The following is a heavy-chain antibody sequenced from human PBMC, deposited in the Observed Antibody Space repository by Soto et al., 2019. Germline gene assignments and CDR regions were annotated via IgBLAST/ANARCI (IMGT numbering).Heavy chain of an antibody. D-gene: IGHD3-3*01. J-gene: IGHJ3*02. CDR3: ASDLYYDFWSGYYSRAFDI. CDR1: GFTVSSNY. CDR2: IYSGGST. V-gene: IGHV3-53*01. Sequence: GSLRLSCAASGFTVSSNYMSLVRQAPGKGLEWVSVIYSGGSTYYADAVKGRFTISRDNSKNTLYLQMNSLRAEDTAVYYCASDLYYDFWSGYYSRAFDIWGQGTMVTVSS.